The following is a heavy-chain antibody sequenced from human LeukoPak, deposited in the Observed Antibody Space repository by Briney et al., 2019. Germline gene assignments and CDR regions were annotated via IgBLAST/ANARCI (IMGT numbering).Heavy chain of an antibody. CDR3: AREGRHFDWLLYDY. Sequence: PGGSLRLSCAASGFTVSSNYMSWVRQAPGKGLEWVSVIYSGGSTYYADSVKGRFTISRDNSKNTLYLQMNSLRAEDTAVYYCAREGRHFDWLLYDYWGQGTLVTVSS. J-gene: IGHJ4*02. V-gene: IGHV3-66*01. CDR2: IYSGGST. D-gene: IGHD3-9*01. CDR1: GFTVSSNY.